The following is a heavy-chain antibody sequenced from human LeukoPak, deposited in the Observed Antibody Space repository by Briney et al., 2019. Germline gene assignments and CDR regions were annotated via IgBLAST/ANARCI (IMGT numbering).Heavy chain of an antibody. CDR3: ARTPDSSGYHYYFDY. J-gene: IGHJ4*02. CDR2: ISSSGSTI. V-gene: IGHV3-48*03. CDR1: GFTFSSYE. D-gene: IGHD3-22*01. Sequence: GGSLRLSCAASGFTFSSYEMNWVRQAPGKGLEWVSYISSSGSTIYYADSVKGRFTISRDNAKNSLYLQMNSLRAEDTAVYYCARTPDSSGYHYYFDYWGQGTLVTVSS.